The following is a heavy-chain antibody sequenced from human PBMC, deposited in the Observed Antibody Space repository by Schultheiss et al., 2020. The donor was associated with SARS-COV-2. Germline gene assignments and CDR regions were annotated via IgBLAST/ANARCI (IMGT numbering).Heavy chain of an antibody. J-gene: IGHJ4*02. CDR3: ASYWSSGWYY. V-gene: IGHV3-30*19. D-gene: IGHD6-19*01. CDR1: GFTFSTYG. Sequence: GGSLRLSCAASGFTFSTYGLHWVRQVPGKGLEWVAVISYDGSNKYYADSVKGRFTISRDNSKNTLYLQMNSLRAEDTAVYYCASYWSSGWYYWGQGTLVTVSS. CDR2: ISYDGSNK.